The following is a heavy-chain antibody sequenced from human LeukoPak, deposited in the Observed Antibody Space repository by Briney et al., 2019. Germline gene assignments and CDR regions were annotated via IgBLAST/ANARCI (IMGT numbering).Heavy chain of an antibody. CDR2: IYHSGST. Sequence: SETLSPTCAVSGYSISSDNYWVWIRQPPGQGLEWTGGIYHSGSTYYNPSLKSRVTMSVDTSKNQFSLKLSSVTAADTAVYYCARAPRDSSSSNYMRRFDYWGQGTLVTVSS. CDR1: GYSISSDNY. V-gene: IGHV4-38-2*01. J-gene: IGHJ4*02. CDR3: ARAPRDSSSSNYMRRFDY. D-gene: IGHD3-22*01.